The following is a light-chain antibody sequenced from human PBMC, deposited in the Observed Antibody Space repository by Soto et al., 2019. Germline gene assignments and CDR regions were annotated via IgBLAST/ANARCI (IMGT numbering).Light chain of an antibody. Sequence: ETVLTQSPATLSLSPGERATLSFVASQSLGSYLAWYQQKPGQAPRLLIYDASTRATGVPARFSGSGSGTDFTLTISSLQPDDFATYYCQHYNSYSEAFGQGTKVDIK. J-gene: IGKJ1*01. CDR2: DAS. CDR1: QSLGSY. V-gene: IGKV3-11*01. CDR3: QHYNSYSEA.